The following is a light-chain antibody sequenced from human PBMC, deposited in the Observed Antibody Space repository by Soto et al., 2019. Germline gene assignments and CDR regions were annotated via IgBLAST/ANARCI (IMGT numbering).Light chain of an antibody. Sequence: QSVLTQPASVSGSPGQSITISCTGTSSDVGGYNYVSWYQQHPGKAPKLMIYDVSSRPSGVSNRFSGPKSGNTASLTISGLQAEDEAEYYCSSYTRSNTDVFGNGSKVPVL. CDR3: SSYTRSNTDV. CDR1: SSDVGGYNY. J-gene: IGLJ1*01. CDR2: DVS. V-gene: IGLV2-14*01.